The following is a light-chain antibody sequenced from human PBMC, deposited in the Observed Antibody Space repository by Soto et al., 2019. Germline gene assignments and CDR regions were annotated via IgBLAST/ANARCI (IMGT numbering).Light chain of an antibody. CDR2: ENN. CDR1: SSNIGAGYE. V-gene: IGLV1-40*01. CDR3: QSYDSSLSGYV. J-gene: IGLJ1*01. Sequence: QSVLTQPPSVSEAPGQRVTISCTGSSSNIGAGYEAHWYQQVPGTAPKLRIYENNNRPSGVPDRFSGSKSGTSASLAITGLQAEDDAEYYCQSYDSSLSGYVFGTGTKVTVL.